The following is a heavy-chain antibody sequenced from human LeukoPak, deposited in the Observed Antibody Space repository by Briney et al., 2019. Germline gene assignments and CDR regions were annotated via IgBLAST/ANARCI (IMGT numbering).Heavy chain of an antibody. CDR1: GFTFGGYA. J-gene: IGHJ4*02. V-gene: IGHV3-9*03. D-gene: IGHD4-11*01. CDR3: AKDGQRLTTGYYLHH. Sequence: PGGSLRLSCAASGFTFGGYAMSWVRQAPGKGLEWVSGISGSSGSIGYADSVKGRFTISRDNAKNSLYLQMNSLRAEDMALYYCAKDGQRLTTGYYLHHWDQGHRLNVSS. CDR2: ISGSSGSI.